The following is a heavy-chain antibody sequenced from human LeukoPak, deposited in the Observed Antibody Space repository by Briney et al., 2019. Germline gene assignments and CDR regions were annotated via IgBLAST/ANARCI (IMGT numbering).Heavy chain of an antibody. D-gene: IGHD4-17*01. CDR3: VRSNNYGDY. Sequence: PSETLSLTCTVSGGSISSGSYYWSWIRQPAGKGLEWIGRIYTSGSTNYNPSLKSRVTISVDTSKNQFSLKLSSVTAADTAVYYCVRSNNYGDYWGQGTLVTVSS. V-gene: IGHV4-61*02. J-gene: IGHJ4*02. CDR2: IYTSGST. CDR1: GGSISSGSYY.